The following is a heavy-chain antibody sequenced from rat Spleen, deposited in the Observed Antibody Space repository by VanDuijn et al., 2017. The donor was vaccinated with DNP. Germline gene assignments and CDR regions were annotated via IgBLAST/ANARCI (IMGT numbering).Heavy chain of an antibody. D-gene: IGHD1-1*01. V-gene: IGHV5-7*01. J-gene: IGHJ2*01. CDR2: ISYDGSST. CDR3: ARAGNYYSGYFDY. CDR1: GFTFSDYN. Sequence: EVQLVESGGGLVQPGRSLKLSCAASGFTFSDYNMAWVRQAPKKGLEWVATISYDGSSTYYRDSVKGRLTISRDNAKSTLYLQMDSLRSEDMATYYCARAGNYYSGYFDYWGQGVMVTVSS.